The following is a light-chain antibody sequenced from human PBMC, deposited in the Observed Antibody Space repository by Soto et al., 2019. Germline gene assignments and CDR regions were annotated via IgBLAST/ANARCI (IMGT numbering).Light chain of an antibody. V-gene: IGKV3-20*01. CDR3: HQYGSSPRT. CDR2: GAS. Sequence: EIVLTQSPGTLSLSPGKGATLSCRASQSVSSNYLAWYQQKPGLAPRLLIYGASSRATGIPDRFSGSGSGTDFTLTISRLEPEDFAVYYCHQYGSSPRTFGQGTKLEIK. J-gene: IGKJ2*01. CDR1: QSVSSNY.